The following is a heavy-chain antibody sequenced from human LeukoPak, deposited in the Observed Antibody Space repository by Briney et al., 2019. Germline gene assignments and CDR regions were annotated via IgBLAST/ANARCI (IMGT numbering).Heavy chain of an antibody. Sequence: ASVTVSCKASGYTFTGYYIHWVRQAPGQGLEWMGWINPNSGDTNYAQKFQGEVTMTRDTSISTAYMELSRLRSDDTAVYYCARGVTGIYYYYYMDVWGKGTTVTVSS. J-gene: IGHJ6*03. CDR1: GYTFTGYY. CDR3: ARGVTGIYYYYYMDV. D-gene: IGHD3-10*01. V-gene: IGHV1-2*02. CDR2: INPNSGDT.